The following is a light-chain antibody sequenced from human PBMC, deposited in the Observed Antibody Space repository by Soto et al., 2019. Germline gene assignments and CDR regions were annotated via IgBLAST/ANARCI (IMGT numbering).Light chain of an antibody. V-gene: IGLV1-40*01. J-gene: IGLJ1*01. CDR3: QSYDSSLSGYV. Sequence: QTVVTQPPSVSGAPGQRVTISCTGSSSNIGAGYDVHWYQQPPGTAPKLLIYGNSNRPSGVPDRFSGSKSGTSASLAITGLQAEDEADYYCQSYDSSLSGYVFGTGTKLTVL. CDR2: GNS. CDR1: SSNIGAGYD.